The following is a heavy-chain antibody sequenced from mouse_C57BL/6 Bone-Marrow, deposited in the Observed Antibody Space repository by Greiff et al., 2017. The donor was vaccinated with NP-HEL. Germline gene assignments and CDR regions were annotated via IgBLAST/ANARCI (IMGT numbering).Heavy chain of an antibody. Sequence: EVQLVESGAGLVKPGGSLKLSCAASGFTFSSYAMSWVRQTPEKRLEWVAYISRGGDYIYYTHTVKGRFTFSRDNARNTRYLQMSSLTSEDRAMYDCTRYNYGNRAWFAYWGQGTLVTVSA. CDR3: TRYNYGNRAWFAY. CDR1: GFTFSSYA. V-gene: IGHV5-9-1*02. J-gene: IGHJ3*01. D-gene: IGHD2-1*01. CDR2: ISRGGDYI.